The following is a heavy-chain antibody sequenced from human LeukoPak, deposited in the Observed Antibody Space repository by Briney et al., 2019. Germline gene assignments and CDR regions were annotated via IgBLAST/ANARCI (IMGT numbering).Heavy chain of an antibody. CDR1: GGSISSSN. CDR3: ARDNWHDC. J-gene: IGHJ5*01. Sequence: PSETLSLTCAVSGGSISSSNWWSWVRQAPGKGLEWVSSNSGSGGSTYYADSVEGRFTISRDNSKNSLYLQMNSLRAEDTAVYHCARDNWHDCWGQGTLVTVSS. CDR2: NSGSGGST. V-gene: IGHV3-23*01.